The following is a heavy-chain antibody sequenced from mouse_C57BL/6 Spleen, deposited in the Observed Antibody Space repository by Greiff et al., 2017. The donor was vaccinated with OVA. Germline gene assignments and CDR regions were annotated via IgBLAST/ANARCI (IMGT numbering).Heavy chain of an antibody. J-gene: IGHJ1*03. V-gene: IGHV1-69*01. D-gene: IGHD2-10*02. CDR3: ASGPPSSNYWYFDV. CDR1: GYTFTSYW. CDR2: IDPSDSYT. Sequence: QVQLQQPGAELVMPGASVKLSCKASGYTFTSYWMHWVKQRPGQGLEWIGEIDPSDSYTNYNQKFTGKSTLTVDKSSSTAYMQLSSLTSEDSAFYYCASGPPSSNYWYFDVWGTGTTVTVSS.